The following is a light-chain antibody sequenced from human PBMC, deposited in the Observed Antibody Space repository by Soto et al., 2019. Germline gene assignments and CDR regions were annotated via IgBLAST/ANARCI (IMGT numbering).Light chain of an antibody. Sequence: QSALTQPASVSGSPGQSITISCTVTSSDVGGFNSVSWYQLRPGTAPKLILYDVVDRPSGVSYRFSGSKSGNTASLTISGLQAADEADYFCSSYTSTMTTVFGSGTKDTLL. V-gene: IGLV2-14*03. J-gene: IGLJ1*01. CDR3: SSYTSTMTTV. CDR1: SSDVGGFNS. CDR2: DVV.